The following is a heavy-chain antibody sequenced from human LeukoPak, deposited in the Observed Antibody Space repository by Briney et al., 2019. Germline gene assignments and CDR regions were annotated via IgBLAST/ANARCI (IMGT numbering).Heavy chain of an antibody. Sequence: WVSLRLSCAASGFTFSSYAMHWVRQAPGKGRVWLAVISYDGSNKYYADSVKGRFTISRDNSKNTLYLQMNSLRAEDTAVYYCARDIVATTSMDVWGKGTTVTISS. J-gene: IGHJ6*04. D-gene: IGHD5-12*01. CDR3: ARDIVATTSMDV. CDR1: GFTFSSYA. V-gene: IGHV3-30*04. CDR2: ISYDGSNK.